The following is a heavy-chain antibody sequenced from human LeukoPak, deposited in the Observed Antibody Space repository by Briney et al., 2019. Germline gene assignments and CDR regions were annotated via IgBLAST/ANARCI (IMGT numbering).Heavy chain of an antibody. CDR3: ARRKSWFGEDYMDV. CDR1: GVSFSGYY. J-gene: IGHJ6*03. V-gene: IGHV4-34*01. CDR2: INHSGST. Sequence: SETLSLTCAVYGVSFSGYYWSWIRQPPGKGLEWIGEINHSGSTNYNPSLKSRVTISVDTSKNQFSLKLSSVTAADTAVYYCARRKSWFGEDYMDVWGKGTTVTVSS. D-gene: IGHD3-10*01.